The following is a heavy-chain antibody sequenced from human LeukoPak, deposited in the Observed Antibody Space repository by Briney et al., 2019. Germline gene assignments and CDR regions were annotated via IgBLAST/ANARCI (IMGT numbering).Heavy chain of an antibody. D-gene: IGHD6-13*01. Sequence: PGGSLRLSCAASGFTFSSYWMHWVRQAPGKGLVWVSRINSDGSSTSYADSVKGRFTISRDNSKNTLYLEMNSLRAEDKAVYYCAKDKSYRVAAAGIFDYWGQGTLVTVSS. CDR2: INSDGSST. J-gene: IGHJ4*02. V-gene: IGHV3-74*01. CDR1: GFTFSSYW. CDR3: AKDKSYRVAAAGIFDY.